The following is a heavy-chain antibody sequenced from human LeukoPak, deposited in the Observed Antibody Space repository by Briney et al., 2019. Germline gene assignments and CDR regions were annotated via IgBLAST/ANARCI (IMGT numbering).Heavy chain of an antibody. CDR2: ISGSGGST. Sequence: GGSLRLSCAASGFTFSSYAMSWVRQAPGEGLEWVSGISGSGGSTYYADSVKGRFTISRDNSKNTLYLQMNSLRAEDTAVYYCAKGPLLWFGELLNLGYYFDYWGQGTLVTVSS. J-gene: IGHJ4*02. CDR3: AKGPLLWFGELLNLGYYFDY. CDR1: GFTFSSYA. D-gene: IGHD3-10*01. V-gene: IGHV3-23*01.